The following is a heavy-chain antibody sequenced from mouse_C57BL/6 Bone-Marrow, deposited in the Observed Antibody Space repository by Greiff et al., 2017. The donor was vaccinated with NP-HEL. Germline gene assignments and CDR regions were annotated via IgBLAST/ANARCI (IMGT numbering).Heavy chain of an antibody. Sequence: EVQGVESGPGLVKPSQTVFLTCTVTGISITTGNYRWSWIRQFPGNKLEWIGYIYYSGTITYNPSLTSRTTITRDTPKNQFFLEMNSLTAEDTATYYCARANYGSSLWYFDVWGTGTTVTVSS. CDR1: GISITTGNYR. V-gene: IGHV3-5*01. J-gene: IGHJ1*03. CDR2: IYYSGTI. D-gene: IGHD1-1*01. CDR3: ARANYGSSLWYFDV.